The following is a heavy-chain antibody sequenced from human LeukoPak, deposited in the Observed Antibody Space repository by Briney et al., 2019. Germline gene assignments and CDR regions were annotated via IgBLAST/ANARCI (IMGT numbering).Heavy chain of an antibody. V-gene: IGHV3-30*03. J-gene: IGHJ4*02. CDR1: GFTFSSYG. Sequence: EGSLRLSCAASGFTFSSYGMHWVRQAPGKGLEWVAVISYDGSNKYYADSVKGRFTISRDNAKNSLYLQMNSLWDEDSAAYYCARDQGIFDYWGQGTLVTVSS. CDR2: ISYDGSNK. CDR3: ARDQGIFDY.